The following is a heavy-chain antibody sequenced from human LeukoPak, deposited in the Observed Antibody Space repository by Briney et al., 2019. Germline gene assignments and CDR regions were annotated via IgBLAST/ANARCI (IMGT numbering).Heavy chain of an antibody. CDR3: ARNGSRSGYEL. Sequence: TLSLTCTVSGGSISSGGYYWSWICQHPGKGLEWIGYIYYSGSTYYNPSLKSRVTISVDTSKNQFSLKLSSVTAADTAVYYCARNGSRSGYELWGKGTLVTVSS. J-gene: IGHJ4*02. D-gene: IGHD5-12*01. CDR1: GGSISSGGYY. CDR2: IYYSGST. V-gene: IGHV4-31*03.